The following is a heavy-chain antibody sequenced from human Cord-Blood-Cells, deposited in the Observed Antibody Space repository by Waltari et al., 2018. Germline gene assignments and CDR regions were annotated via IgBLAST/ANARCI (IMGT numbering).Heavy chain of an antibody. CDR1: GFTFSSYG. CDR3: AKAGQLQYYFDY. J-gene: IGHJ4*02. Sequence: QVQLVESGGGVVQPGRSLRLSCAASGFTFSSYGMHWVRQAPGKGLEWVAVISYDGSNKYYADSVKGRFTISRDNSKNTLYQQMNSLRAEDTAVYYCAKAGQLQYYFDYWGQGTLVTVSS. V-gene: IGHV3-30*18. CDR2: ISYDGSNK. D-gene: IGHD6-6*01.